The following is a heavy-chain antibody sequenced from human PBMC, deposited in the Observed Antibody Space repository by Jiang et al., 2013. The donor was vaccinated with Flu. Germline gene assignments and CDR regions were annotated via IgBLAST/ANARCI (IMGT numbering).Heavy chain of an antibody. CDR2: ISRDGGNK. CDR1: GFTFSSYG. D-gene: IGHD4-17*01. V-gene: IGHV3-30*18. CDR3: AKDVSVTTSFDY. Sequence: VQLLESGGGVVQPGRSLGLSCAASGFTFSSYGMHWVRQAPGKGLEWVATISRDGGNKYYADSVKGRFTISRDNSKNTLYLQMNSLRAEDTAVYYCAKDVSVTTSFDYWGQGTLVSVSS. J-gene: IGHJ4*02.